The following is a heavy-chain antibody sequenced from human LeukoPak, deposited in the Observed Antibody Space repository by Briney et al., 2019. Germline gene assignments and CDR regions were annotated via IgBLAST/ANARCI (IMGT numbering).Heavy chain of an antibody. D-gene: IGHD3-10*01. V-gene: IGHV3-53*01. Sequence: PGGSLRLSCAASGFTVSSNYMSWVRQAPGKGLEWVSVIYSGGSTYYADSVKGRFTISRDNSKNTLYLQMNSLRAEDTAVYYCAKYRMVRGVGSRYYFDYWGQGTLVTVSS. CDR2: IYSGGST. CDR1: GFTVSSNY. CDR3: AKYRMVRGVGSRYYFDY. J-gene: IGHJ4*02.